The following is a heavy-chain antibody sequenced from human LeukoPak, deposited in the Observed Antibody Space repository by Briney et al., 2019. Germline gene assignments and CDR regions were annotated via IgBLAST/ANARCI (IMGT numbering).Heavy chain of an antibody. CDR3: GKDLYSEVAAPGHY. CDR2: ISGSGGST. J-gene: IGHJ4*02. CDR1: GFTFSSYA. V-gene: IGHV3-23*01. Sequence: GGSLRLSCAASGFTFSSYAMSWVRQAPGKGLEWVSAISGSGGSTYYADSVKGRFTISRDNSKNTLYLQMNSLRAEDTAVYYCGKDLYSEVAAPGHYWGQGTLVTVSS. D-gene: IGHD6-6*01.